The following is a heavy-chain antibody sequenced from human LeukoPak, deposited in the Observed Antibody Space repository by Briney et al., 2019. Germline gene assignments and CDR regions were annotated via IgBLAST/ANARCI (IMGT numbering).Heavy chain of an antibody. J-gene: IGHJ5*02. Sequence: PGGSLRLSCAASGFTVSGNYMSWFRQAPGKGLECVAVIYSGGDTYYADSVKGRFTISRDKSKNGLYLQMNSLRADDTAVYYCARDWDDGRAERPAWGQGTLVTVSS. D-gene: IGHD3-22*01. CDR1: GFTVSGNY. CDR3: ARDWDDGRAERPA. V-gene: IGHV3-53*01. CDR2: IYSGGDT.